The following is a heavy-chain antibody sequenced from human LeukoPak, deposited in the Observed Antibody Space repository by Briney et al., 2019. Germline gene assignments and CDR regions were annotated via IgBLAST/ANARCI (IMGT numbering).Heavy chain of an antibody. CDR3: ARAPITSPFYFDY. V-gene: IGHV3-20*04. CDR1: GFSFDEHG. J-gene: IGHJ4*02. CDR2: INWSGGST. D-gene: IGHD2-2*01. Sequence: GGSLRLSCTAFGFSFDEHGMSWVRQVPGKGLEWVAGINWSGGSTGYADPLRGRFTISRDNAKNSLYLQMDSLRAEDTALYYCARAPITSPFYFDYWGQGTLVTVSS.